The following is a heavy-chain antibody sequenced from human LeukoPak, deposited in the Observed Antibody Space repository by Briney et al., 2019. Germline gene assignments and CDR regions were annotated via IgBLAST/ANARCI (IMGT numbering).Heavy chain of an antibody. V-gene: IGHV5-51*01. CDR3: ARPAYYDFWSGYDTVY. D-gene: IGHD3-3*01. Sequence: GGSRKISCKGSGYGFTSYWIGWVRPMPGKGLEWMGIIYPGDSDTRYSPSFQGQVTISADKSISTAYLQWSSLKDSDTAMYYSARPAYYDFWSGYDTVYWGQASLVTVSS. CDR1: GYGFTSYW. J-gene: IGHJ1*01. CDR2: IYPGDSDT.